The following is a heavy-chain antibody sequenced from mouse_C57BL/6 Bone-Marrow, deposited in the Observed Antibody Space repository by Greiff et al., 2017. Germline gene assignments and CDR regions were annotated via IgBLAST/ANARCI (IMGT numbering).Heavy chain of an antibody. CDR1: GFTFSNYW. CDR3: TAGGSSWFAY. Sequence: EVQGVESGGGLVQPGGSMKLSCVASGFTFSNYWMNWVRQSPEKGLEWVAQIRLKSDNYATHYAESVKGRFTISRDDSKSSVYLQMNNLRAEDTGIYYCTAGGSSWFAYWGQGTLVTVSA. V-gene: IGHV6-3*01. J-gene: IGHJ3*01. CDR2: IRLKSDNYAT. D-gene: IGHD1-1*01.